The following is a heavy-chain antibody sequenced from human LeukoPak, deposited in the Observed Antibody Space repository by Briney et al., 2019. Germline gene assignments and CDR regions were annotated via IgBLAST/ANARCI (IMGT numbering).Heavy chain of an antibody. D-gene: IGHD3-10*01. CDR1: GYTLTELS. V-gene: IGHV1-24*01. CDR2: FDPEDGET. Sequence: GASVKVSCKVSGYTLTELSMHWVRQAPGKGLEWMGGFDPEDGETIYAQKFRGRVTMTEDTSTDTAYMELSSLRSEDTAVYYCATGITMVRGVMFYWGQGTLVTVSS. CDR3: ATGITMVRGVMFY. J-gene: IGHJ4*02.